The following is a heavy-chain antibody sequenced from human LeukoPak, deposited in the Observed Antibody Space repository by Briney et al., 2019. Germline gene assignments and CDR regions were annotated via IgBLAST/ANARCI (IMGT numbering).Heavy chain of an antibody. D-gene: IGHD6-6*01. CDR1: GFTFSSYA. CDR2: IWYDGSNK. J-gene: IGHJ6*03. CDR3: ARDSNSSSSDYYYYYMDV. Sequence: GGSLRLSCAASGFTFSSYAMSWVRQAPGKGLEWVAVIWYDGSNKYYADSVKGRFTISRDNSKNTLYLQMNSLRAEDTAVYYCARDSNSSSSDYYYYYMDVWGKGTTVTVSS. V-gene: IGHV3-33*08.